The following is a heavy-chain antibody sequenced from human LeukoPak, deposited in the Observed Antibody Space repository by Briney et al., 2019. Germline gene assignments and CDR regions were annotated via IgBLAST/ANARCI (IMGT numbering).Heavy chain of an antibody. CDR3: ARVNSSSWYLDY. Sequence: SETPSLTCTVSSGSISTYYWSWIRQPPGKALEGIGYIYYSGSTDYNPSLKSRVTVSVDTSKNQFSLKLISVTAADTAVYYCARVNSSSWYLDYWGQGTLVTVSS. CDR2: IYYSGST. J-gene: IGHJ4*02. D-gene: IGHD6-13*01. CDR1: SGSISTYY. V-gene: IGHV4-59*01.